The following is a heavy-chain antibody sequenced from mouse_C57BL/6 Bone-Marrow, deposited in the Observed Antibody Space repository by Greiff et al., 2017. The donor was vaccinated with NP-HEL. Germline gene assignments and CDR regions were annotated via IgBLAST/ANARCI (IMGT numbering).Heavy chain of an antibody. Sequence: QVQLQQPGAELVMPWASVKLSCKASGYTFTSYWMHWVKQRPGQGLEWIGEIDPSDSYTNYNQKFKGKSTLTVDKSSSTAYMQLSSLTSEDSAVYYCARFPYYYGSSFYFDYWGQGTTLTVSS. D-gene: IGHD1-1*01. CDR2: IDPSDSYT. J-gene: IGHJ2*01. CDR3: ARFPYYYGSSFYFDY. CDR1: GYTFTSYW. V-gene: IGHV1-69*01.